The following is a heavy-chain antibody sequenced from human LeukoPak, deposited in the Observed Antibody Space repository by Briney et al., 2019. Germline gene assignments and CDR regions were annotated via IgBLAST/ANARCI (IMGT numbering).Heavy chain of an antibody. CDR1: GFTFSSYA. CDR2: ISGRGSNT. Sequence: DPGGSLRLSCVASGFTFSSYAMTWVRQAPGKGLEWVSAISGRGSNTYYADSVRGRFTISRDNSKNTIYLQMNSLRAEDTAVYYCAKDRSSGSSPGFRFDPWGQGTLVTVSS. V-gene: IGHV3-23*01. J-gene: IGHJ5*02. CDR3: AKDRSSGSSPGFRFDP. D-gene: IGHD3-10*01.